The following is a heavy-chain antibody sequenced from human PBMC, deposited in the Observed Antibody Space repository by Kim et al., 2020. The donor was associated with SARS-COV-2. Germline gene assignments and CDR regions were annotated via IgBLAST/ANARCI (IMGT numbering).Heavy chain of an antibody. Sequence: GGSLRLSCAASGFTFSNAWMSWVRQAPGKGLEWVGRIKSKTDGGTTDYAAPVKGRFTISRDDSKNTLYLQMNSLKTEDTAVYYCTSPADRIYSGSGPHWGQGTLVTVSS. D-gene: IGHD1-26*01. CDR3: TSPADRIYSGSGPH. CDR2: IKSKTDGGTT. V-gene: IGHV3-15*01. J-gene: IGHJ1*01. CDR1: GFTFSNAW.